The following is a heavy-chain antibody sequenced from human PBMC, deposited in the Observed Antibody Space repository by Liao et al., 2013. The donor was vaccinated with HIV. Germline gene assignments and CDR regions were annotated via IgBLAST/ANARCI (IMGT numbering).Heavy chain of an antibody. CDR3: ARRGSHIAGGXFNI. Sequence: QLQLQESGPGLVKPSATLSLTCSVSGDSIRRSTDYWGWIRQPPRGGLEWIGSIFDTGSTYYNPSLESRVTISLDTPKNQLSLRLRSVTAADTAVYYCARRGSHIAGGXFNIWGQGDNGHRLF. D-gene: IGHD5-12*01. J-gene: IGHJ3*02. CDR1: GDSIRRSTDY. CDR2: IFDTGST. V-gene: IGHV4-39*07.